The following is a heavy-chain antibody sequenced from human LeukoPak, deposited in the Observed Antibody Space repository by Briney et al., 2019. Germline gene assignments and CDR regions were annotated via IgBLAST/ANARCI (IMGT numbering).Heavy chain of an antibody. CDR3: ARDYCTSTTRPNWFDP. Sequence: PSETLSLTCAVYGGSFSGYYWSWIRQPPGKGLEWIGEINHSGSTNYNPSLKSRVTISVDTSKNQFSLKLNSVSAADTAVYYCARDYCTSTTRPNWFDPWGQGTLVTVSS. D-gene: IGHD2-2*01. J-gene: IGHJ5*02. V-gene: IGHV4-34*01. CDR1: GGSFSGYY. CDR2: INHSGST.